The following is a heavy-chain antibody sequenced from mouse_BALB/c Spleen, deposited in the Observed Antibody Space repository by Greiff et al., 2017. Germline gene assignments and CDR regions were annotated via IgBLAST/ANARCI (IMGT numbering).Heavy chain of an antibody. CDR1: GYTFTSYW. D-gene: IGHD2-4*01. J-gene: IGHJ3*01. Sequence: VQLQQSGAELAKPGASVKMSCKASGYTFTSYWMHWVKQRPGQGLEWIGYINPSTGYTEYNQKFKDKATLTADKSSSTAYMQLSSLTSEDSAVYYCARWDFYYEGFAYWGQGTLVTVSA. CDR3: ARWDFYYEGFAY. V-gene: IGHV1-7*01. CDR2: INPSTGYT.